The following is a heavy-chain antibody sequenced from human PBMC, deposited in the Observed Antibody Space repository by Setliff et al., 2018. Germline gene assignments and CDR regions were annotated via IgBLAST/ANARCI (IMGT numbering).Heavy chain of an antibody. V-gene: IGHV3-23*01. CDR3: ARVHYETSTYSPTLFDH. Sequence: PGGSLRLSCVASGFTFSRHWMSWVRQAPGKGLEWVSAISGSGGNTYYADSVKGRFTVSRDNSKNTLYLQMNSLRGEDTAVYYCARVHYETSTYSPTLFDHWGQGALVTVSS. J-gene: IGHJ4*02. CDR1: GFTFSRHW. CDR2: ISGSGGNT. D-gene: IGHD3-22*01.